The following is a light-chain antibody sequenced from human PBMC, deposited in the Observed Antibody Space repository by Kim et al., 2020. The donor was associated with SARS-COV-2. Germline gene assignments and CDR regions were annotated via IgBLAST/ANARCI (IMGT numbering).Light chain of an antibody. V-gene: IGLV8-61*01. Sequence: VPITRTGGLSSGSVSTSYYPSGYQQTPGQAPRTLIYSTNTRSSGVPDRFSGSILGNKAALTITGAQADDESDYYCVLYMGSGAWVFGGGTKLTVL. CDR3: VLYMGSGAWV. J-gene: IGLJ3*02. CDR2: STN. CDR1: SGSVSTSYY.